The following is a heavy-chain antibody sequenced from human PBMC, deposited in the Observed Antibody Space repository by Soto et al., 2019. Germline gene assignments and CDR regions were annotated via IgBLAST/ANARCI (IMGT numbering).Heavy chain of an antibody. CDR3: ARGSLIAVALDH. D-gene: IGHD6-19*01. J-gene: IGHJ5*02. CDR2: IYYSGST. V-gene: IGHV4-61*01. Sequence: SETLSLTCTVSGGSVSSGSYYWSWIRQPPGKGLEWIGYIYYSGSTNYNPSLKSRVTISVDTSKNQFPLKLSSVTAADTAVYYCARGSLIAVALDHWGRGTLVTVSS. CDR1: GGSVSSGSYY.